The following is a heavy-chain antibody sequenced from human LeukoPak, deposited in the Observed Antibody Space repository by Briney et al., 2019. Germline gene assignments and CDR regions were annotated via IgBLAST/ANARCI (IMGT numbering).Heavy chain of an antibody. V-gene: IGHV3-23*01. Sequence: GGSLRLSCAASGFTFSNYAMNWVRQAPGKGLEWVSAISNSGSGTYSADSVKDRFTISRDNSQNTLYLQLNSLRAEDTAVYYCARGWTLNYWGQGTLVTVSS. CDR1: GFTFSNYA. J-gene: IGHJ4*02. D-gene: IGHD3/OR15-3a*01. CDR2: ISNSGSGT. CDR3: ARGWTLNY.